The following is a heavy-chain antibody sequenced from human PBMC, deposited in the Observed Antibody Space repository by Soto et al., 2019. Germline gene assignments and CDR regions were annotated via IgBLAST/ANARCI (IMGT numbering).Heavy chain of an antibody. CDR2: ISYDGSNK. J-gene: IGHJ6*02. V-gene: IGHV3-30*18. CDR1: GFTFSSYG. CDR3: AKAHGLQSKGYHYYGMDV. Sequence: GGSLRLSCAASGFTFSSYGMHWVRQAPGKGLEWVAVISYDGSNKYYADSVKGRFTISRDNSKNTLYLQMNSLRAEDTAVYYCAKAHGLQSKGYHYYGMDVWGQGTTVTVSS. D-gene: IGHD4-4*01.